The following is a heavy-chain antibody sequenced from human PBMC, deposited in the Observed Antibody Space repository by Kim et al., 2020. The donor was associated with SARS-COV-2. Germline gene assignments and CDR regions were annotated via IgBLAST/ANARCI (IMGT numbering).Heavy chain of an antibody. Sequence: SETLSLTCTVSGGSVSSGSYYWSWIRQPPGKGLEWIGYIYYSGSTNYNPSLKSRVTISVDTSKNQFSLKLSYVTAADTAVYYCARVVVAATNWFDPWGQG. D-gene: IGHD2-15*01. CDR3: ARVVVAATNWFDP. CDR2: IYYSGST. CDR1: GGSVSSGSYY. J-gene: IGHJ5*02. V-gene: IGHV4-61*01.